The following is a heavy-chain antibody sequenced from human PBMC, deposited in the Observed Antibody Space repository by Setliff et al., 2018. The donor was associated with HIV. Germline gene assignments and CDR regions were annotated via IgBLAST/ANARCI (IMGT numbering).Heavy chain of an antibody. Sequence: SETLSLTCTVSGASISTPNYYWSWIRQHPGKGLEFIGCIYDSGSSHYNPSLKSRLNMSVDTSNYQISLKLTAVTAADTAVYYCAREFSERSPNPDHYYYYMDVWGKGTTVTVSS. CDR3: AREFSERSPNPDHYYYYMDV. J-gene: IGHJ6*03. V-gene: IGHV4-61*01. CDR1: GASISTPNYY. CDR2: IYDSGSS. D-gene: IGHD6-19*01.